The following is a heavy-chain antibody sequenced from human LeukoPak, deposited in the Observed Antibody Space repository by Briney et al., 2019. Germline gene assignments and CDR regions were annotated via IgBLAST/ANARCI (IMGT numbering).Heavy chain of an antibody. CDR1: GFTFSSYG. D-gene: IGHD5-18*01. CDR3: AKDLRGYSYGSDAFDI. CDR2: IRYDGSNK. V-gene: IGHV3-30*02. J-gene: IGHJ3*02. Sequence: GGSLRLSCAASGFTFSSYGMHWVRQAPGKGLEWVAFIRYDGSNKYYADSVKGRFTTSRDNSKNTLYLQMSSLRAEDTAVYYCAKDLRGYSYGSDAFDIWGQGTMVTVSS.